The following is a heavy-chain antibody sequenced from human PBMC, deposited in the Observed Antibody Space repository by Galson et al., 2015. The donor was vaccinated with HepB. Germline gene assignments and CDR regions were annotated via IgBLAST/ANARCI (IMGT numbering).Heavy chain of an antibody. V-gene: IGHV3-20*04. CDR2: INWNGGST. CDR1: GFTFEDYG. D-gene: IGHD2-2*01. CDR3: ARTYCSGTTCPGYFDS. J-gene: IGHJ4*02. Sequence: SLRLSCAASGFTFEDYGMNWVRQAPGKGPEWVSGINWNGGSTDYADSVKGRFTISRDNAKNSLYLQMNSLRAEDTALYYCARTYCSGTTCPGYFDSWGQGTLVTVSS.